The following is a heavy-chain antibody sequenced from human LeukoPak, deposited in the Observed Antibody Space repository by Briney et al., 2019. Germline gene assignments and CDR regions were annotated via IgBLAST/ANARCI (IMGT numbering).Heavy chain of an antibody. D-gene: IGHD4-17*01. CDR3: AGSSRGTTVTQSHYYGMDV. CDR1: GFTFSSYA. V-gene: IGHV3-30*04. Sequence: GRSLRLSCAASGFTFSSYAMHWVRQAPGKGLEWVAVISYDGSNKYYAHSVKGRFTISRDNSKNTLYLQMNSLRAEDTAVYYCAGSSRGTTVTQSHYYGMDVWGQGTTVTVSS. CDR2: ISYDGSNK. J-gene: IGHJ6*02.